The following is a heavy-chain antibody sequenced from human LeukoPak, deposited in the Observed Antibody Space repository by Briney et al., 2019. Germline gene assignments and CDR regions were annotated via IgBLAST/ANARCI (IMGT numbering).Heavy chain of an antibody. D-gene: IGHD1-1*01. V-gene: IGHV4-59*12. CDR3: AKDPGNNNWSYWYFDI. CDR1: GDSISSYY. J-gene: IGHJ2*01. Sequence: SETLSLTFTVSGDSISSYYWSWIRQPPGKGLEWIGYIYYSGNTKYNPSLQSRVPLSVDTSKNQFSLKLSYVTAADTAVYYCAKDPGNNNWSYWYFDIWGRGTLVSVSS. CDR2: IYYSGNT.